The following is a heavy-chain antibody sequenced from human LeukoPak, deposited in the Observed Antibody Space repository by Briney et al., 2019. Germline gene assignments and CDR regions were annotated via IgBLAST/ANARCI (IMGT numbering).Heavy chain of an antibody. CDR2: IYYSGST. V-gene: IGHV4-34*01. J-gene: IGHJ5*02. Sequence: SETLSLTCAVYGGSFSGYYWSCIRQPPGKGLEWIGSIYYSGSTYYNPSLKSRVTISVDTSKNQFSLKLSSVTAADTAVYYCARPYGSGSSNWFDPWGQGTLVTVSS. CDR3: ARPYGSGSSNWFDP. CDR1: GGSFSGYY. D-gene: IGHD3-10*01.